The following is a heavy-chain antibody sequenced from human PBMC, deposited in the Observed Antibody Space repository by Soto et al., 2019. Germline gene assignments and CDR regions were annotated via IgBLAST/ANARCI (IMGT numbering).Heavy chain of an antibody. J-gene: IGHJ5*02. Sequence: PGGSLRLSCAASGFTFSSYGMHGVRQAPGKGLEWVAVIWYGGSNKYYADSVKGRFTISRDNSKNTLYPQMNSLRAEDTAVYYCARGNYDFWSGSDRSWFDPWGQGTLVTVSS. D-gene: IGHD3-3*01. CDR3: ARGNYDFWSGSDRSWFDP. CDR1: GFTFSSYG. CDR2: IWYGGSNK. V-gene: IGHV3-33*01.